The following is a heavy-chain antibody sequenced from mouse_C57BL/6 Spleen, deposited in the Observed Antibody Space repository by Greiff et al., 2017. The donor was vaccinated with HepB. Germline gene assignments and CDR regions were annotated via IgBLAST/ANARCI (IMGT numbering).Heavy chain of an antibody. D-gene: IGHD4-1*01. CDR1: GYAFSSSW. J-gene: IGHJ2*01. V-gene: IGHV1-82*01. Sequence: VQLQQSGPELVKPGASVKISCKASGYAFSSSWMNWVKQRPGKGLEWIGRIYPGDGDTNYNGKFKGKATLTADKSSSTAYMQRSSLTSEDSAVYFCARSGANWHDYWGQGTTLTVSS. CDR3: ARSGANWHDY. CDR2: IYPGDGDT.